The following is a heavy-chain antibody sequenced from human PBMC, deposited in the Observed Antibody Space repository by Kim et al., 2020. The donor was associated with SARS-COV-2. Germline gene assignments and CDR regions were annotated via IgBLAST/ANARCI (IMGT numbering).Heavy chain of an antibody. CDR3: ARVEPVAGVGYYYYGMDV. CDR2: INPSGGST. Sequence: ASVKVSCKASGYTFTSYYMHWVRQAPGQGLEWMGIINPSGGSTSYAQKFQGRVTMTRDTSTSTVYMELSSLRSEDTAVYYCARVEPVAGVGYYYYGMDVWGQGTTVTVSS. D-gene: IGHD6-19*01. V-gene: IGHV1-46*01. CDR1: GYTFTSYY. J-gene: IGHJ6*02.